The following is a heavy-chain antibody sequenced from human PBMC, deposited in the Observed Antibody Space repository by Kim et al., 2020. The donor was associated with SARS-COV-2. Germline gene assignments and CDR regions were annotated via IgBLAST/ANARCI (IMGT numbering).Heavy chain of an antibody. Sequence: GGSLRLSCRASGFTFSNYAVNWVRQTPGKGLEWVSSISDNGVRTYYTDSAKGRFTISRDNSQDTLYLHMNGLRAEDTAVYYCAKSMYGNRWAYFDYWGQG. CDR3: AKSMYGNRWAYFDY. V-gene: IGHV3-23*01. D-gene: IGHD2-8*01. CDR1: GFTFSNYA. CDR2: ISDNGVRT. J-gene: IGHJ4*02.